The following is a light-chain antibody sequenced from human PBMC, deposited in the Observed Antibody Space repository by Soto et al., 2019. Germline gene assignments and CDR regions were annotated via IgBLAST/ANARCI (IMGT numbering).Light chain of an antibody. CDR2: DVS. V-gene: IGLV2-14*01. CDR3: SSYTSSSALEV. CDR1: SRDVGGYNY. J-gene: IGLJ1*01. Sequence: QSALTPPASVSGSPGQSITIACTGTSRDVGGYNYVSWYQQHPGKAPKLMIYDVSNRPSGVSNRFSGSKSGNTASLTISGLQADDEADYYCSSYTSSSALEVFGTGTKLTV.